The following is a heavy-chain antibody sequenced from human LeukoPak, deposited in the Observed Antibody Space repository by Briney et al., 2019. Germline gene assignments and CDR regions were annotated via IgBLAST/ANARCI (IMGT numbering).Heavy chain of an antibody. CDR2: ISYSGST. V-gene: IGHV4-59*01. CDR3: ARHVSSGFDY. Sequence: PSETLSLTCTVSGGSISSYYWSWIRQPPGKGLEWIACISYSGSTKYNPSLKSRVTISVDTSKNQLSLKLSSVTAADTAVYYCARHVSSGFDYWGQGTLVTVSS. CDR1: GGSISSYY. D-gene: IGHD3-22*01. J-gene: IGHJ4*02.